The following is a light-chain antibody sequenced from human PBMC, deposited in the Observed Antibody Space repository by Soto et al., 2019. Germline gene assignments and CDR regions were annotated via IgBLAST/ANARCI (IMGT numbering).Light chain of an antibody. Sequence: ELVMTQSPATLSVSPGERATLSCRASESVSTNLAWYQHKPGQASRLLIYGALSRATGIPARFSGSRSGTEYTLTISSLQSEDFAVYYCQQYNRWPLTFGGGTKVEI. V-gene: IGKV3-15*01. J-gene: IGKJ4*01. CDR3: QQYNRWPLT. CDR2: GAL. CDR1: ESVSTN.